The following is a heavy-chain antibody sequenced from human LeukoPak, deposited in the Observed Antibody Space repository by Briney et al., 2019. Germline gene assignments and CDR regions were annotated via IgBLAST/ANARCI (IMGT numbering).Heavy chain of an antibody. D-gene: IGHD5-12*01. CDR1: GGTFSKYA. J-gene: IGHJ4*02. Sequence: SVKVSCKASGGTFSKYAINWVRQAPGQGPEWMGGTIPIFGTAKYGQKFQGRVTITADESTNTAYMELSRLRSEDTAIYYCARGSSDATRMATPFAYWGQGSLVTVSS. CDR2: TIPIFGTA. CDR3: ARGSSDATRMATPFAY. V-gene: IGHV1-69*13.